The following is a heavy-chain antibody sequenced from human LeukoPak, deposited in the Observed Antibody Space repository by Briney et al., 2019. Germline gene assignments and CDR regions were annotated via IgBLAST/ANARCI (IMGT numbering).Heavy chain of an antibody. V-gene: IGHV4-59*01. Sequence: PSETLSLTCTVSGVSISSYYWSWIRQPPGKGLEWIGYIYYSGSTNYNPSLKSRVTISVDTSKNQFSLKLSSVTAADTAVYYCARADCSSTSCYGLDVWGQGTTVTVSS. D-gene: IGHD2-2*01. CDR3: ARADCSSTSCYGLDV. CDR1: GVSISSYY. CDR2: IYYSGST. J-gene: IGHJ6*02.